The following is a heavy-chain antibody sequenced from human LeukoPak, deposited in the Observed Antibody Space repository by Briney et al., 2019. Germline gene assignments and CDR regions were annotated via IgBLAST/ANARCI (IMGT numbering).Heavy chain of an antibody. V-gene: IGHV5-51*01. J-gene: IGHJ5*02. CDR3: AKGNCISSSCPKIPAGHLDP. D-gene: IGHD2-2*01. CDR2: IYPGDSDT. CDR1: GYIFTNYW. Sequence: GESLKISCKGSGYIFTNYWIGWVRQMPGKGLEWMGIIYPGDSDTRYSPSFQGHVTISVDKSISTAYLQWSSLKASDTAMYYCAKGNCISSSCPKIPAGHLDPWGQGTLVTVSS.